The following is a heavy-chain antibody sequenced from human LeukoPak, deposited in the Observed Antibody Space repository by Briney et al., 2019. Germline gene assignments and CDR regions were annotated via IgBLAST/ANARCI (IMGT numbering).Heavy chain of an antibody. CDR2: IFYSGST. CDR1: GGSISNSFYY. J-gene: IGHJ4*02. V-gene: IGHV4-39*01. CDR3: ARHEYYYDSSGYYPLGVDY. D-gene: IGHD3-22*01. Sequence: SETLSLTCTVSGGSISNSFYYWGWIRQPPGKGLEWIGSIFYSGSTYYNPSPKSRVTISVDTSKNQFSLKLSSVTAADTAVYYCARHEYYYDSSGYYPLGVDYWGQGTLVTVSS.